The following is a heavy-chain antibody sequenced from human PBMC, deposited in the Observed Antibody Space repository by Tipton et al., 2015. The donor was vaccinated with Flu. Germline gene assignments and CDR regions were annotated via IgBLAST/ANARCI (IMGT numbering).Heavy chain of an antibody. Sequence: GSLRLSCAASGFSFSSYAMNWVRQAPGKGPEWISYISRGGTTTYYADSVKGRFTISRDNAKNSLYLQMDSLRADDTAMYYCARGLIVDDRGWGRPVDIWGQGTTVTVSS. CDR2: ISRGGTTT. CDR3: ARGLIVDDRGWGRPVDI. V-gene: IGHV3-48*01. CDR1: GFSFSSYA. D-gene: IGHD3-16*01. J-gene: IGHJ3*02.